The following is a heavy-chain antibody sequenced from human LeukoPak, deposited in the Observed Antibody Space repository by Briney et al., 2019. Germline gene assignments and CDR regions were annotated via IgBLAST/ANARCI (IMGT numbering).Heavy chain of an antibody. CDR2: ISGGGGGT. Sequence: GGSLRLSCAASGFIFNTYTMNWVRQAPGKGLEWVSAISGGGGGTYYADSVKGRFTISTDNSKNTLYLQMNSLRAEDTAVYYCAKTLVLMVYAPFDYWGQGTLVTVSS. CDR3: AKTLVLMVYAPFDY. V-gene: IGHV3-23*01. D-gene: IGHD2-8*01. J-gene: IGHJ4*02. CDR1: GFIFNTYT.